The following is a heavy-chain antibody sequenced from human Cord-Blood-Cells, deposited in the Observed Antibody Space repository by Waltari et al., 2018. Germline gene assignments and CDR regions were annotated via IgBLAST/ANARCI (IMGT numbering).Heavy chain of an antibody. CDR2: INPNSGGT. V-gene: IGHV1-2*04. CDR1: GYTFTGYY. D-gene: IGHD6-19*01. CDR3: ARDPSIAVAGTGYFDY. Sequence: QVQLAQSGAAVKKPGASVKDSCQASGYTFTGYYMDWFRLAPGQGLEWMGWINPNSGGTNYAQKFQGWVTMTRDTSISTAYMELSSLRSDDTAVYYCARDPSIAVAGTGYFDYWGQGTLVTVSS. J-gene: IGHJ4*02.